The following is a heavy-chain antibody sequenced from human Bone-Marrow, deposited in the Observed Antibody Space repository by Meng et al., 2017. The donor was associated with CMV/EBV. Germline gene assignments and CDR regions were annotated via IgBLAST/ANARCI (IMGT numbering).Heavy chain of an antibody. CDR1: GFTFSSYW. Sequence: ASGFTFSSYWMRWVRQAPGKGLVWVSRINSDGSSTSYADSVKGRFTISRDNAKNTLYLQMNSLRAEDTAVYYCAKGPTGPENTDFDYWGQGTLVTVSS. J-gene: IGHJ4*02. CDR2: INSDGSST. D-gene: IGHD1-14*01. CDR3: AKGPTGPENTDFDY. V-gene: IGHV3-74*01.